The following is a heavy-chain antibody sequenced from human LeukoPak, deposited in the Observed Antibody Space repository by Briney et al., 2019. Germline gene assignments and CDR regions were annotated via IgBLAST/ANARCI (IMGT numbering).Heavy chain of an antibody. CDR3: AKEDPFGVVIPLYYMDV. CDR1: GFTFSSYA. D-gene: IGHD3-3*01. Sequence: GGSLRLSCAASGFTFSSYAMSWVRQAPGKGLEWVSAISGSGGSTYCADSVKGRFTISRDNSKNTLYLQMNSLRAEDTAVYYCAKEDPFGVVIPLYYMDVWGKGTTVTVSS. V-gene: IGHV3-23*01. CDR2: ISGSGGST. J-gene: IGHJ6*03.